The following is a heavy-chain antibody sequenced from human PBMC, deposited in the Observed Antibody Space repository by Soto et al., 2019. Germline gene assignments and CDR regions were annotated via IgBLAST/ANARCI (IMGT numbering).Heavy chain of an antibody. CDR2: IYKSGST. V-gene: IGHV4-61*08. CDR3: ARVYYYGLGRGRSMDV. Sequence: SETLSLTCTVSGDSVSSGDFYWTWIRQPPGKGLEWIAYIYKSGSTTYNPSLNSRVTITVDTSKNQFSLKLSSVTAADTAVYYCARVYYYGLGRGRSMDVWGQGTMVTVSS. D-gene: IGHD3-10*01. J-gene: IGHJ6*02. CDR1: GDSVSSGDFY.